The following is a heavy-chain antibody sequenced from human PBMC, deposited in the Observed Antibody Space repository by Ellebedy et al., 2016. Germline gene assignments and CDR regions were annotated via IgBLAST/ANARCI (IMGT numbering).Heavy chain of an antibody. CDR3: ATDIPRGIGGVY. Sequence: GESLKISCAASGFTFSSYAMSWVRQAPGKGLEWVSGISGTGGGTDYADSVKGRFTISRDDSKNTLYLQMNSLRAEDTAVYYCATDIPRGIGGVYWGQGTLVTVSS. J-gene: IGHJ4*02. CDR1: GFTFSSYA. CDR2: ISGTGGGT. D-gene: IGHD2-8*02. V-gene: IGHV3-23*01.